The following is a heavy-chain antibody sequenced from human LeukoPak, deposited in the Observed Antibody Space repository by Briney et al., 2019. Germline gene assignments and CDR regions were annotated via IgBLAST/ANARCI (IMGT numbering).Heavy chain of an antibody. D-gene: IGHD1-7*01. CDR3: ARGTTFPEYWFDP. J-gene: IGHJ5*02. V-gene: IGHV3-33*01. CDR1: GFTFSSYG. CDR2: IWYDGSNK. Sequence: GGSLRLSCAASGFTFSSYGMHWVRQAPGKGLEWVAVIWYDGSNKYYADSVKGRFTISRDNSKNTLYLQMNSLRAEDTAVYYCARGTTFPEYWFDPWGQGTLVTVSS.